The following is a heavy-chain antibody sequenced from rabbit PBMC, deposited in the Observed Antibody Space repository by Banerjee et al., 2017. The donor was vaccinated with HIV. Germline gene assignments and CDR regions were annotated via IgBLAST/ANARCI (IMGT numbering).Heavy chain of an antibody. V-gene: IGHV1S45*01. J-gene: IGHJ3*01. D-gene: IGHD4-1*01. CDR2: IAGSSSGFT. Sequence: QEQLVESGGGLVQPEGSLTLTCKASGFSFSSGYWICWVRQAPGKGLEWISCIAGSSSGFTYSATWATGRFTISKTSSTTVTLQMTSLTAADTATYFCARDLDGVIGWNFGWWGLGTLVTVS. CDR3: ARDLDGVIGWNFGW. CDR1: GFSFSSGYW.